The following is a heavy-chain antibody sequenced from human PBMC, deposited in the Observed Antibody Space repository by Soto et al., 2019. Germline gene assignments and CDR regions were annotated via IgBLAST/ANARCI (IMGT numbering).Heavy chain of an antibody. V-gene: IGHV1-69*13. CDR3: ARDQKGCSSTSCYPTPLDV. J-gene: IGHJ6*02. CDR2: IIPIFGTA. Sequence: SVKVSCKASGGTFSSYAISWVRQAPGQGLEWMGGIIPIFGTANYAQKFQGRVTITADESTSTAYMELSSLRSEDTAVYYCARDQKGCSSTSCYPTPLDVWGQGTTVTVSS. D-gene: IGHD2-2*01. CDR1: GGTFSSYA.